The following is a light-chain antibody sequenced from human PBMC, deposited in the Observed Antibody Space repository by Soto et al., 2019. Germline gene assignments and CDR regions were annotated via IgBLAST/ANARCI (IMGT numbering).Light chain of an antibody. CDR3: RQRYNWPLT. V-gene: IGKV3-11*01. J-gene: IGKJ4*01. CDR1: QSIGNS. CDR2: DAF. Sequence: TVLTQSPATLSLSPGERATLFCNASQSIGNSLGWFQQKPGQAPRLLIDDAFNRATGIPARFTGSGSGSDFTLTISSLEPEDFGVYYCRQRYNWPLTFGGGTKVEIK.